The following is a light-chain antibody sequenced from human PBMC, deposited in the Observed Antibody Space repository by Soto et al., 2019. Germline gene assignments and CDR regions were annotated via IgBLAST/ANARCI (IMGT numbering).Light chain of an antibody. CDR3: QQYNRWLLT. CDR2: GAS. CDR1: QSVSSK. V-gene: IGKV3-15*01. J-gene: IGKJ1*01. Sequence: EIVMTQSPATLSVSPGEGATLSCRASQSVSSKLAWYQQKPGQAPRLLIYGASTRATGIPARFSGSGSGTDFTLIISSLQSEDSAVYYCQQYNRWLLTFGQGTQVEIK.